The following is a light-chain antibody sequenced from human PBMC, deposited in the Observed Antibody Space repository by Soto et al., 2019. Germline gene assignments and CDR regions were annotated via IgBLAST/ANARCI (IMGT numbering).Light chain of an antibody. J-gene: IGKJ2*01. Sequence: DIKMTQSPSSLSASVRDRVTITCRSSQSISSYLNWYQQKPGKAPKLLIYGASSLQSGVPSRFSGSGSGTDFTLTISGLQPEDFAAYYCQQSFSAPVFTFGQGTKLEIK. CDR2: GAS. V-gene: IGKV1-39*01. CDR1: QSISSY. CDR3: QQSFSAPVFT.